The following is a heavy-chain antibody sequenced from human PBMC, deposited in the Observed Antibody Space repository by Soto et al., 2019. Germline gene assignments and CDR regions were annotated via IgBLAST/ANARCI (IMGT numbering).Heavy chain of an antibody. CDR2: ISGSGGST. CDR1: GFTFSSYA. CDR3: AKADGGYAHGDNYFDL. Sequence: GGSLRLSCAASGFTFSSYAMSWVRQAPGKGLEWVSAISGSGGSTYYADSVKGRFTISRDNSKNTLYLQMNSLRAEDTAVYYCAKADGGYAHGDNYFDLWGQGTLVTVSS. V-gene: IGHV3-23*01. J-gene: IGHJ4*02. D-gene: IGHD5-12*01.